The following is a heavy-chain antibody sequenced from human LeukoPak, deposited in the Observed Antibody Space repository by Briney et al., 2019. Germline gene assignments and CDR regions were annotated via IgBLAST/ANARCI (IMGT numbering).Heavy chain of an antibody. J-gene: IGHJ4*02. V-gene: IGHV4-39*07. Sequence: SETLSLTCPVAGGSVSTRSHYWAWIREPPGKGLEWIGRINYCGKLTCNPSLKRRVTVTLDTSKNQLCLTCSYVTARPTTAFYCARDLGDWRTDYWGQGALVTVSS. CDR1: GGSVSTRSHY. D-gene: IGHD2-21*02. CDR3: ARDLGDWRTDY. CDR2: INYCGKL.